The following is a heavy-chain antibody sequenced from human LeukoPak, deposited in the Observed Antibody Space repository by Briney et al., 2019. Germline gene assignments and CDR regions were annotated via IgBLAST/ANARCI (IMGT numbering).Heavy chain of an antibody. V-gene: IGHV3-21*01. CDR3: ASGGMGATRY. Sequence: GGSLRLPCAASGFTFSSYSMNWARQAPGKGLEWVSSISSSSSYIYYADSVKGRFTISRDNAKNSLYLQMNSLRAEDTAVYYCASGGMGATRYWGQGTLVTVSS. J-gene: IGHJ4*02. CDR1: GFTFSSYS. D-gene: IGHD1-26*01. CDR2: ISSSSSYI.